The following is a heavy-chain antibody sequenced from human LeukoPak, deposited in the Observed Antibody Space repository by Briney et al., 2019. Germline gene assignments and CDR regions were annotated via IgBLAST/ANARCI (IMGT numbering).Heavy chain of an antibody. J-gene: IGHJ5*02. V-gene: IGHV3-23*01. CDR1: GFTFSSYA. Sequence: GGSLRLSCAASGFTFSSYAMSCVRQAPGKGLEWVSAISGSGGSTYYADSVKGRFTISRDNSKNTLYLQMNSLRVEDTAVYYCARSYYYGSGSSANWFDPWGQGTLVTVSS. CDR3: ARSYYYGSGSSANWFDP. CDR2: ISGSGGST. D-gene: IGHD3-10*01.